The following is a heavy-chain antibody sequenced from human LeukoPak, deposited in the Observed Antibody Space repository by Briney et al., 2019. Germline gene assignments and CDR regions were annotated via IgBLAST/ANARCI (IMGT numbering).Heavy chain of an antibody. CDR2: ISYDGSNK. Sequence: GRSLRLSCAASGFTFSSSGMHWVRQAPGKGLEWVAFISYDGSNKYYADSVKGRFTISRDNSKNTLYLQMNSLRAEDTAVYYCASSSSWYFYFDYWGQGTLVTVSS. J-gene: IGHJ4*02. V-gene: IGHV3-30*03. CDR3: ASSSSWYFYFDY. D-gene: IGHD6-13*01. CDR1: GFTFSSSG.